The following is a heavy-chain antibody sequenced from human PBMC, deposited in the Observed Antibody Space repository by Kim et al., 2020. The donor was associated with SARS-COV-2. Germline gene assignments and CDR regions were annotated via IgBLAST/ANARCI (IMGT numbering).Heavy chain of an antibody. CDR2: IDHSGAT. J-gene: IGHJ4*02. D-gene: IGHD4-17*01. Sequence: SETLSLTCGVYGVSFSGYSWSWICQPPGKGLEWIGEIDHSGATNYIPSLKSRGSMSVDTCKKKISLKLNSVTAADTAVDYCARGGHYSAYAFDFWGQGTMVTVSS. CDR1: GVSFSGYS. V-gene: IGHV4-34*01. CDR3: ARGGHYSAYAFDF.